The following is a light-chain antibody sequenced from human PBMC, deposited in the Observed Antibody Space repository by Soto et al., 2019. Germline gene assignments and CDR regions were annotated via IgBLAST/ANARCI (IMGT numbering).Light chain of an antibody. CDR2: KID. J-gene: IGLJ1*01. CDR1: SSNIGTNF. Sequence: QSVLTQPPSASGTPGQRVTISCSGSSSNIGTNFVYWYQQLPGTAPRLLISKIDQRPSGVPDRFSGSRSGTSASLAISGLGSEDDSDYSCAAWDYILYIYVFGTGTVLTVL. V-gene: IGLV1-47*01. CDR3: AAWDYILYIYV.